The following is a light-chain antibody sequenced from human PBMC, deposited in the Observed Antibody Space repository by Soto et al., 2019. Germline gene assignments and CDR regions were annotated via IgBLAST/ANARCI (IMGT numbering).Light chain of an antibody. J-gene: IGKJ1*01. Sequence: EIVLTQSPGTLSLSPGERATLSCRASQSVSSTYLAWYQHKPGQAPRLLIYGASSRATGIPDRFSGSGSGTDFTLTISRLEPEDFAVYYCQQYGTSPPWTFGQGTKEEIK. V-gene: IGKV3-20*01. CDR1: QSVSSTY. CDR3: QQYGTSPPWT. CDR2: GAS.